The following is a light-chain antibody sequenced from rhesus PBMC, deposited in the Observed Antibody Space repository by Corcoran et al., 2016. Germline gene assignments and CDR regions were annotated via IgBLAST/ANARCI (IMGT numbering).Light chain of an antibody. CDR3: QQHTSYPYS. CDR1: QGISNY. V-gene: IGKV1S14*01. J-gene: IGKJ2*01. CDR2: HAS. Sequence: DIQMTQSPSSLSAPVGDTVTITCRASQGISNYLAWYQQKPGKAPKPLINHASNLDSGVPSRFSGSGSGTDYNLTLSSLRPEVFDIYYCQQHTSYPYSFGQGTKVEIK.